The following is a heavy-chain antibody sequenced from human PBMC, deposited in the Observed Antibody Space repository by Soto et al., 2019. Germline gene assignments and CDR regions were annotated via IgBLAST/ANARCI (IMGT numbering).Heavy chain of an antibody. J-gene: IGHJ6*02. Sequence: GESLKISCAASGFTFSSYGIHWVRQAPGKGLEWVAVISYDGSNKYYADSVQGRFTISRDNSKNTLYLQMNSLRAEDTAVYYCAQDIVYHSYYYYYGMDVWGQGTTVTVSS. D-gene: IGHD2-2*01. V-gene: IGHV3-30*18. CDR1: GFTFSSYG. CDR2: ISYDGSNK. CDR3: AQDIVYHSYYYYYGMDV.